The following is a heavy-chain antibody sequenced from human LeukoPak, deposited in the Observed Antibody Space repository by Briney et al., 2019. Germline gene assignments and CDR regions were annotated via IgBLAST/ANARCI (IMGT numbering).Heavy chain of an antibody. CDR2: IYYSGST. D-gene: IGHD2-2*01. J-gene: IGHJ4*02. CDR3: ARGVVPAAWGGYFDY. V-gene: IGHV4-31*03. CDR1: GGSISSGGYY. Sequence: KPSETLSLTCTVSGGSISSGGYYWSWIRQHTGKGLEWIGYIYYSGSTYYNPSLKSRVTISVDTSKNQFSLKLSSVTAADTAVYYCARGVVPAAWGGYFDYWGQGTLVTVSS.